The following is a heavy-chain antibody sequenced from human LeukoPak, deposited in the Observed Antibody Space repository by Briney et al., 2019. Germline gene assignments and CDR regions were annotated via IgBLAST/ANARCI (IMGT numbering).Heavy chain of an antibody. CDR2: IHHSGRS. J-gene: IGHJ4*02. CDR1: ADSLSSGGHY. V-gene: IGHV4-31*03. CDR3: ARGGNRFGGFYFDY. D-gene: IGHD3-10*01. Sequence: SQTLSLTCTVSADSLSSGGHYWAWIRQFPGKGLESIGFIHHSGRSRHNPSLKDRVAISVDTSRKQFALELSSVTAADTAMYYCARGGNRFGGFYFDYWGQGIQVIVSS.